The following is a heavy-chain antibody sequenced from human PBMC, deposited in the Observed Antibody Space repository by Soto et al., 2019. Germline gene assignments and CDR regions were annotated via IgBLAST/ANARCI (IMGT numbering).Heavy chain of an antibody. CDR3: ARASRFEWLLSYYYYYYYGMDV. V-gene: IGHV1-8*01. D-gene: IGHD3-3*01. Sequence: LKGYWKGAGYGFTSYDINWVRQATGQGLEWMGWMNPNSGNTGYAQKFQGRVTMTRNTSISTAYMELSSPRSEDTAVYYCARASRFEWLLSYYYYYYYGMDVWGQGTTVTVSS. J-gene: IGHJ6*02. CDR1: GYGFTSYD. CDR2: MNPNSGNT.